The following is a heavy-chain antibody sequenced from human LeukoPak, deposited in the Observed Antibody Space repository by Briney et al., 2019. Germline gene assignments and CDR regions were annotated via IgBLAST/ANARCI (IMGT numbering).Heavy chain of an antibody. Sequence: SETLSLTCAVYGGSFSDYFWSWIRQPPGKGLGWIGEFTRFGRINYNPSLKSRITISVDTSKNHFSLQLSSVTAADTAVYFCAGIYGDYSDFDYWGQGTLVTVSS. CDR3: AGIYGDYSDFDY. CDR2: FTRFGRI. CDR1: GGSFSDYF. D-gene: IGHD4-17*01. V-gene: IGHV4-34*01. J-gene: IGHJ4*02.